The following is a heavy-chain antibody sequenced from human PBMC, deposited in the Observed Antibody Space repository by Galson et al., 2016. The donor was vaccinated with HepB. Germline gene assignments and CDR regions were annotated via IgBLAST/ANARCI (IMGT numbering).Heavy chain of an antibody. V-gene: IGHV3-23*01. D-gene: IGHD6-19*01. J-gene: IGHJ4*02. CDR3: AKEGDSSGWSGAGGYFDS. CDR1: GFTFSSYA. CDR2: IVGSSDRT. Sequence: SLRLSCAASGFTFSSYAMNWVRQAPGKGLQWVSAIVGSSDRTYYAESVKGRFTISRDNSRNTLYLQMNSLRAEDTAVYYCAKEGDSSGWSGAGGYFDSWGQGTLVTVSS.